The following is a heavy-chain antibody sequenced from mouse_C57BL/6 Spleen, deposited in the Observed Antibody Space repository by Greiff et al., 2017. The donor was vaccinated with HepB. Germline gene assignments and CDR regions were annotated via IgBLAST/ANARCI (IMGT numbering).Heavy chain of an antibody. V-gene: IGHV1-64*01. CDR3: ARETIYYYGSSYGRFAY. J-gene: IGHJ3*01. D-gene: IGHD1-1*01. Sequence: VQLQQPGAELVKPGASVKLSCKASGYTFTSYWMHWVKQRPGQGLEWIGMIHPNSGSTNYNEKFKSKATLTVDKSSSTAYMQLSSLTSEDSAVYYYARETIYYYGSSYGRFAYWGQGTLVTVSA. CDR1: GYTFTSYW. CDR2: IHPNSGST.